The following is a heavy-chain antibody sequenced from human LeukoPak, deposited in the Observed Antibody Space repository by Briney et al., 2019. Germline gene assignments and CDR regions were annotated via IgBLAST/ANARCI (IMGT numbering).Heavy chain of an antibody. J-gene: IGHJ4*02. Sequence: PSETLSLTCTVSGASISSHYWSWLRQPPGKGLEWIGYVIDSVRTKDNPSLQSRLTLSADTSKNEFSLRLSAVTAADTAVYYCATIKHGQIFGYFDFWGQGIKVTLSS. CDR2: VIDSVRT. V-gene: IGHV4-59*11. CDR3: ATIKHGQIFGYFDF. D-gene: IGHD3-16*01. CDR1: GASISSHY.